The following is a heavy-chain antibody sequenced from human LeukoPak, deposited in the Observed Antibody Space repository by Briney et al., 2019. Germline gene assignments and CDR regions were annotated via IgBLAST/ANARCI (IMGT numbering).Heavy chain of an antibody. V-gene: IGHV1-46*01. CDR2: INPSGGST. D-gene: IGHD3-16*01. J-gene: IGHJ4*02. Sequence: ASVKVSCKASGYTFTSYYMHWVRQAPGHGLEWMGIINPSGGSTSYAQKFQGRVTMTRDTSTSTVYMELSSLGSEDTAMYYCARNGGGYTVRNYYFDFWGQGTLVTVSS. CDR3: ARNGGGYTVRNYYFDF. CDR1: GYTFTSYY.